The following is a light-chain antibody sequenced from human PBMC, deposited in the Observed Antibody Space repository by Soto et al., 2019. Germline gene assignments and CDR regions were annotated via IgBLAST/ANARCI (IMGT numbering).Light chain of an antibody. J-gene: IGLJ3*02. CDR3: CSYASTITWV. CDR1: SSDVGTYNL. V-gene: IGLV2-23*02. Sequence: QSALTQPASGSGSPGQSITISCTGTSSDVGTYNLVSWYQQHPGKAPKLMIYEVDKRPSGVSNRFSGSKSGNRASLTISGLQAEDEADYYCCSYASTITWVFGGGTKLTV. CDR2: EVD.